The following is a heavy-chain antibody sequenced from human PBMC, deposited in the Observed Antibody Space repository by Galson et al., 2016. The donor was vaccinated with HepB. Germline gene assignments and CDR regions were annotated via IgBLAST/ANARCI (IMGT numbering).Heavy chain of an antibody. V-gene: IGHV4-38-2*02. CDR1: GYSISRGYY. CDR3: MREGLTTDY. D-gene: IGHD4-11*01. CDR2: IHHPGRP. Sequence: LSLPCAVSGYSISRGYYWARIGSPQGTGLEWMGLIHHPGRPTYSRSHNGRVTISLDTTVNHSSLRLTSMTAADTALYYCMREGLTTDYWGQGTLVTVSS. J-gene: IGHJ4*02.